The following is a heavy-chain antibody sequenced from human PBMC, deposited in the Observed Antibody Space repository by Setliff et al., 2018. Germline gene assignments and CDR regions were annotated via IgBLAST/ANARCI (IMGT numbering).Heavy chain of an antibody. CDR2: INHSGST. D-gene: IGHD4-17*01. V-gene: IGHV4-34*09. J-gene: IGHJ3*02. CDR3: ARDPLTTNRRRAFDI. CDR1: GGSFSGYY. Sequence: TLSLTCAVYGGSFSGYYWSWIRQPPGKGLEWIGEINHSGSTNYNPSLKSRVTISVDTSKNQFSLKLSSVTAADPAVYYCARDPLTTNRRRAFDIWGQGTMVTVSS.